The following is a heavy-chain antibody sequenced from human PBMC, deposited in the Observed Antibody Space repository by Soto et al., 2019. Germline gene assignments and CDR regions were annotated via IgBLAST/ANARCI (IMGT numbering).Heavy chain of an antibody. V-gene: IGHV3-21*01. D-gene: IGHD6-19*01. CDR1: GFTFSSYS. Sequence: EVQLVESGGGLVKPGGSLRLSCAASGFTFSSYSMNWVRQAPGKGLEWVSSISSSSSYIYYADSVKGRFTISRDNAKNSLYLQMNSLRAEDAAVYYYARPAYSSGWYDHWGQGTLVTVSS. J-gene: IGHJ5*02. CDR2: ISSSSSYI. CDR3: ARPAYSSGWYDH.